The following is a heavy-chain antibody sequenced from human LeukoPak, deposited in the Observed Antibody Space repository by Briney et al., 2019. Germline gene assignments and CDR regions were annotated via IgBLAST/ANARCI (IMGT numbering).Heavy chain of an antibody. V-gene: IGHV1-3*01. CDR1: GYIFTNYG. D-gene: IGHD1/OR15-1a*01. CDR2: INAGNGNI. Sequence: ASVKVSCKASGYIFTNYGIHWVRQAPGQRLECMGWINAGNGNIKYSQNFQGRVTFTGDTSASTVYMEFNSLRSEDTAVHYCARDGGGRYGTTLLDYWGQGTLVTVSS. CDR3: ARDGGGRYGTTLLDY. J-gene: IGHJ4*02.